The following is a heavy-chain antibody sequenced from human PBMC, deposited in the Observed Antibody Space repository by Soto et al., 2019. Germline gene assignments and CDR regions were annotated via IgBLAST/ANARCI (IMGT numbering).Heavy chain of an antibody. CDR1: GGTFSSNA. V-gene: IGHV1-69*01. J-gene: IGHJ6*02. CDR2: IIPVFLTP. D-gene: IGHD3-10*01. CDR3: AGDLDSYGSGGDYYYGLDI. Sequence: QVQLVQSGAEVKTPGSSVKVSCKASGGTFSSNAISWVRQAPGQGLEWMGGIIPVFLTPIYAQKFQGSVTSAADESTSTADLERKSLGAEDTAVFWGAGDLDSYGSGGDYYYGLDIWGQGTTVTVSS.